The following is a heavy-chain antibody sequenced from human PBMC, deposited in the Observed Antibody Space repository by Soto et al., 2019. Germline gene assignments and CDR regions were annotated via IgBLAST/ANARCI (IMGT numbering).Heavy chain of an antibody. CDR2: ISGSGGST. Sequence: PGGSLRLSCAASGFTFSSYAMSWVRQAPGKGLEWVSAISGSGGSTYYADSVKGRFTISRDNSKNTLYLQMNSLRAEDTAVYYCAKVLDDGSYYYYYMDVWGKGTTVTVSS. J-gene: IGHJ6*03. D-gene: IGHD4-17*01. CDR1: GFTFSSYA. V-gene: IGHV3-23*01. CDR3: AKVLDDGSYYYYYMDV.